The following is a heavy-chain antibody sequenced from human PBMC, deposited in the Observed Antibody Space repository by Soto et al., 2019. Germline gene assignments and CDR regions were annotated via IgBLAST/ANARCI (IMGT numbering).Heavy chain of an antibody. CDR2: ISSSSSYI. CDR1: GFTFTSYS. Sequence: EVQLVESGGGLVKPGGSLRLSCAASGFTFTSYSMNWVRQAPGKGLEWVSSISSSSSYIYYADSVKGRFTISRDNAKNSLYLKMNSMRAEDTAVYYCARGLRYFDTQDFDYTGQGTLVTDSS. D-gene: IGHD3-9*01. V-gene: IGHV3-21*01. CDR3: ARGLRYFDTQDFDY. J-gene: IGHJ4*02.